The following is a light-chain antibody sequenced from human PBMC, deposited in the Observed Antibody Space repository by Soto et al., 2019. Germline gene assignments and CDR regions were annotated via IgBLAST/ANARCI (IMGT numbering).Light chain of an antibody. J-gene: IGKJ5*01. V-gene: IGKV3-15*01. CDR1: QSVSSN. Sequence: EIVMTQSPATLSVPPGEIATLSFSASQSVSSNFAWYQQRPGQAPRLLFYGASISATAVPARFTASGSGTDFTLTISSLQSEDFALYYCQQYNKWPLITFGQGTRLEIK. CDR3: QQYNKWPLIT. CDR2: GAS.